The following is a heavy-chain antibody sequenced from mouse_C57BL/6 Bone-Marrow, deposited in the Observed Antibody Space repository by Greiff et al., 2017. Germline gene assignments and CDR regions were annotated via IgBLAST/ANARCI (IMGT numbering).Heavy chain of an antibody. J-gene: IGHJ2*01. D-gene: IGHD1-1*01. CDR2: INPYNGGT. Sequence: EVQLKESGPVLVKPGASVKMSCKASGYTFTDYYMNWVKQSHGKSLEWIGVINPYNGGTSYNQKFKGKATLTVDKSSSTAYMELNSLTSEDSAVYYCARSHYGSSYNYWGQGTTLTVSS. CDR1: GYTFTDYY. V-gene: IGHV1-19*01. CDR3: ARSHYGSSYNY.